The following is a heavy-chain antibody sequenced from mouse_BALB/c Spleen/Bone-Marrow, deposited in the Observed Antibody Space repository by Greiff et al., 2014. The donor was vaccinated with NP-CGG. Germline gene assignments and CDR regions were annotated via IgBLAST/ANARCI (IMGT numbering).Heavy chain of an antibody. CDR2: INPNNGDT. J-gene: IGHJ3*01. CDR1: GYTFTDYN. V-gene: IGHV1-18*01. D-gene: IGHD2-3*01. CDR3: ARIGYYTLFAY. Sequence: VQLQQSGPELVKPGASVKMPCKASGYTFTDYNMDWVEQSHGKSLEWIGNINPNNGDTSYNQRFRGKATLTVDKSSSTAYMELRSLTSEDTAVYYCARIGYYTLFAYWGQGTLVTVSA.